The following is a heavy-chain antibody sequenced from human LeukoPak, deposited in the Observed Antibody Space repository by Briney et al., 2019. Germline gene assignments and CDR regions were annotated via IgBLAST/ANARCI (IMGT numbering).Heavy chain of an antibody. J-gene: IGHJ4*02. Sequence: RGSPRLSSAASRFTFTNYAMHWVRHAPGQGLQWGAVISYDGSNRYYTDSVKRRFTISRDNSKNTLYLQMNILRADDTALYCCAKDFHTELFYCFDYWGQGTLVAVSS. D-gene: IGHD1-7*01. CDR1: RFTFTNYA. CDR2: ISYDGSNR. V-gene: IGHV3-30*18. CDR3: AKDFHTELFYCFDY.